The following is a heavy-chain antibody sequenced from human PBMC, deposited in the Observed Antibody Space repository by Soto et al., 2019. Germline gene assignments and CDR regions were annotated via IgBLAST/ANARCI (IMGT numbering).Heavy chain of an antibody. V-gene: IGHV3-23*04. D-gene: IGHD3-22*01. CDR1: GFTFGSHS. J-gene: IGHJ5*02. CDR3: AKDYEFFAT. CDR2: IDGNGISK. Sequence: EVQLVESGGGLVQSGGSVSLSCAGSGFTFGSHSMTWVRQAPGKGLEWVSAIDGNGISKYYADSVKGRFTISRDNSKNTLYLRMNSLRPEDTAVYFCAKDYEFFATWGQGTLVTVSS.